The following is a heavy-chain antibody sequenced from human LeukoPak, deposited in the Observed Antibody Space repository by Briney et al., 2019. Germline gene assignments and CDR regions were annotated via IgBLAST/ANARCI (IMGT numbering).Heavy chain of an antibody. CDR1: GYTFTGYY. D-gene: IGHD3-10*01. Sequence: ASVKVSCKASGYTFTGYYMHWVRQAPGQGLEWMGRINPNSGGTNYAQKFQGRVTMTRDTSISTAYVELSRLRSDDTAVYYCARATSYGSGSYYYYYMDVWGKGTTVTVSS. CDR3: ARATSYGSGSYYYYYMDV. V-gene: IGHV1-2*06. CDR2: INPNSGGT. J-gene: IGHJ6*03.